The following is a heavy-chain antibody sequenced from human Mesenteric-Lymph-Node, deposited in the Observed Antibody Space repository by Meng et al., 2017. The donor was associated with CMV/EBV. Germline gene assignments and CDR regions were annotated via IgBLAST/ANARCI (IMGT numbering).Heavy chain of an antibody. Sequence: ASVKVSCKASGYTFTDYYIHWVRQATGQGLEWMGWINPKTDVTTYAQNFRVRVTMTRDTSISAAYMELSGLRSDDTAVYYCARVRFLAYCLDVWGQGTTVTVSS. CDR2: INPKTDVT. CDR1: GYTFTDYY. D-gene: IGHD3-10*01. J-gene: IGHJ6*02. V-gene: IGHV1-2*02. CDR3: ARVRFLAYCLDV.